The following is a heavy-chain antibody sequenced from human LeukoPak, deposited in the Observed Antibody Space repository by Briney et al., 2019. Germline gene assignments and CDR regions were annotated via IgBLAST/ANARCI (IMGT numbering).Heavy chain of an antibody. V-gene: IGHV4-59*02. J-gene: IGHJ4*02. CDR3: ARVAHDGYPFDY. CDR2: IHYSGSN. CDR1: GGSVTSYY. D-gene: IGHD5-24*01. Sequence: SETLSLTCSVSGGSVTSYYWSWIRPPPGKGQEWIGHIHYSGSNNYNPSLKSRVTMFVDKSKNQISLRLRSVTAADTAVYYCARVAHDGYPFDYWGQGTLVTVSS.